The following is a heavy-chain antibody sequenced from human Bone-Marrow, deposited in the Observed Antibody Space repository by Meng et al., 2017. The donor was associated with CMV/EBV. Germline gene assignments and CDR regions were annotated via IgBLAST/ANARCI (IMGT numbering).Heavy chain of an antibody. CDR2: IYDIGHT. V-gene: IGHV4-59*01. Sequence: SETLSITCTVSGGSINTYYWTWIRQPPGRGLEWIGYIYDIGHTNYNPSLKSRVTISVDTSKNQFSLSLTSVTAADTAMYYCARGLVGTIYGHLKWFDPWGQGTLVTVSS. CDR3: ARGLVGTIYGHLKWFDP. CDR1: GGSINTYY. D-gene: IGHD1-26*01. J-gene: IGHJ5*02.